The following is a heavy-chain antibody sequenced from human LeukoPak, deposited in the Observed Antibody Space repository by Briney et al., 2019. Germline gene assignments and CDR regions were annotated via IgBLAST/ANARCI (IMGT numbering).Heavy chain of an antibody. CDR1: GYTFPGHY. J-gene: IGHJ5*02. V-gene: IGHV1-2*02. CDR3: ARDIKGRDYSDLFDP. CDR2: INPNSGGT. Sequence: ASVKVSCQASGYTFPGHYMHWVRQAPGQGLEWMGWINPNSGGTKYAQKFQGRVTMTRDTSISTAYMELTRLRSDDTAVYYCARDIKGRDYSDLFDPWGQGTLVTVSS. D-gene: IGHD4-11*01.